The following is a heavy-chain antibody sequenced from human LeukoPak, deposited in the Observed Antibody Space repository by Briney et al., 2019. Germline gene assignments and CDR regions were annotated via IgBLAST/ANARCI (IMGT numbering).Heavy chain of an antibody. CDR2: IYDSGRT. D-gene: IGHD5-12*01. CDR1: GGSVSSGSYF. Sequence: SETLSLTCAVSGGSVSSGSYFWTWIRQSPGKRLEYVGYIYDSGRTNYNPSLKSRVTISKDTSKNQFSLKLSSVTAADTAVYYCARDRLGGYSYVYWGQGSLVTVSS. V-gene: IGHV4-61*01. CDR3: ARDRLGGYSYVY. J-gene: IGHJ4*02.